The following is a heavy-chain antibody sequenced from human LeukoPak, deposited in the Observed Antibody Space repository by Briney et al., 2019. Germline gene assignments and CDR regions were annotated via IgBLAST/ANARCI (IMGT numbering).Heavy chain of an antibody. CDR2: INHSGST. J-gene: IGHJ5*02. CDR3: ARQGYCSSTSCHTWWFDP. D-gene: IGHD2-2*01. Sequence: SSETLSLTCAVYGGSFSGYYWSWIRQPPGKGLEWIGEINHSGSTNYNPSLKSRVTISVDTSKNQFSLKLSSVTAADTAVYYCARQGYCSSTSCHTWWFDPWGQGTLVTVFS. CDR1: GGSFSGYY. V-gene: IGHV4-34*01.